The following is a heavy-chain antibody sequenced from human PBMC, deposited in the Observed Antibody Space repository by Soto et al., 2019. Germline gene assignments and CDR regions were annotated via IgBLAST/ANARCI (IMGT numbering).Heavy chain of an antibody. V-gene: IGHV3-23*01. CDR2: ISGGGSDA. Sequence: EGSLRLSCAASRFTFSSYAMSWGRQSPGKWLGWVSSISGGGSDAYYADSVKGRFTISRDNSQNTLYLQMSSLRADDTDVYYCARSLFLASTDTEPFDYWGQGALV. CDR1: RFTFSSYA. CDR3: ARSLFLASTDTEPFDY. J-gene: IGHJ4*02. D-gene: IGHD3-3*02.